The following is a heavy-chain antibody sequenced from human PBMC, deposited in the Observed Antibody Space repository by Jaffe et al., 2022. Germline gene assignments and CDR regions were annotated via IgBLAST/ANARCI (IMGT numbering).Heavy chain of an antibody. J-gene: IGHJ4*02. Sequence: QLQLQESGSGLVKPSQTLSLTCAVSGGSISSGGYSWSWIRQPPGKGLEWIGYIYHSGSTYYNPSLKSRVTISVDRSKNQFSLKLSSVTAADTAVYYCARGGIAASYYFDYWGQGTLVTVSS. CDR3: ARGGIAASYYFDY. V-gene: IGHV4-30-2*01. D-gene: IGHD6-6*01. CDR2: IYHSGST. CDR1: GGSISSGGYS.